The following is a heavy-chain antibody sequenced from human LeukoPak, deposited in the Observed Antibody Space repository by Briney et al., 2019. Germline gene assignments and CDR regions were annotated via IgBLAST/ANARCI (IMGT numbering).Heavy chain of an antibody. Sequence: GGSLRLSCAASGFTFSSYGMHWVRQAPGKGLEWVAVISYDGSNKYYADSVKGRFTISRDNSKNTLYLQMNSLRAEDTAIYYCAKDRLEYFVWQPLDWGQGTLVTVSS. CDR1: GFTFSSYG. CDR2: ISYDGSNK. V-gene: IGHV3-30*18. CDR3: AKDRLEYFVWQPLD. D-gene: IGHD3-9*01. J-gene: IGHJ4*02.